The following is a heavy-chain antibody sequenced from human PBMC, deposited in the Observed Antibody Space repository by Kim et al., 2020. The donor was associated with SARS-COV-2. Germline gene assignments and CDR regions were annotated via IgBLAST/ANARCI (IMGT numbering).Heavy chain of an antibody. CDR2: ISGSGGST. J-gene: IGHJ6*02. D-gene: IGHD3-10*01. V-gene: IGHV3-23*01. CDR1: GFTFSSYA. CDR3: AKDREPYYYGSGSYYNAFHYYYGMDV. Sequence: GGSLRLSCAASGFTFSSYAMSWVRQAPGKGLEWVSAISGSGGSTYYADSVKGRFTISRDNSKNTLYLQMNSLRAEDTAVYYCAKDREPYYYGSGSYYNAFHYYYGMDVWGQGTTVTVSS.